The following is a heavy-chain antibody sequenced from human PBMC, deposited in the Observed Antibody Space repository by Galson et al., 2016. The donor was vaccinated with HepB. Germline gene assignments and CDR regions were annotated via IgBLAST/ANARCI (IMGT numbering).Heavy chain of an antibody. V-gene: IGHV3-9*01. CDR2: ISWNSASL. CDR3: AKGGASRHDAFDG. Sequence: SLRLSCAASGFTFKDYAMHWVRQEPGKGLEWVSGISWNSASLNYADSVKGQFSIPRDNAKNSVYLYMTSLRPEDSALYFCAKGGASRHDAFDGWGQGTMVTVSS. J-gene: IGHJ3*01. CDR1: GFTFKDYA. D-gene: IGHD6-6*01.